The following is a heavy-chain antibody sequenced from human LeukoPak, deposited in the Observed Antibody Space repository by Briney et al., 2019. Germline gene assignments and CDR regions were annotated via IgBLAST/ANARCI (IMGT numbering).Heavy chain of an antibody. D-gene: IGHD2-21*02. Sequence: SVEVSCKASGFTFTTFAVQWVRQARRQRLEWIGWIVVDGGNTHYAQKFQEKVDIITDRATNTVFMELRSLRSDDTAVYYCSVGATTYCGEDCYPSFFFYHGIDVWGQGTTVTVSS. J-gene: IGHJ6*02. CDR1: GFTFTTFA. CDR2: IVVDGGNT. V-gene: IGHV1-58*01. CDR3: SVGATTYCGEDCYPSFFFYHGIDV.